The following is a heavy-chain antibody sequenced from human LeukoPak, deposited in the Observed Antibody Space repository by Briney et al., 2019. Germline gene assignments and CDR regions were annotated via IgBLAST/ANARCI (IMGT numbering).Heavy chain of an antibody. Sequence: SETLSLTCAVSGGSITSSKWWTWVRQPPGKGLEWIGESYHSGSTNYNPSLKSRVTISVGKSKKQFSLKLSSVTAADTAVYYCARLSPDGFDIWGQGTMVTVFS. CDR1: GGSITSSKW. D-gene: IGHD2/OR15-2a*01. CDR2: SYHSGST. V-gene: IGHV4-4*02. J-gene: IGHJ3*02. CDR3: ARLSPDGFDI.